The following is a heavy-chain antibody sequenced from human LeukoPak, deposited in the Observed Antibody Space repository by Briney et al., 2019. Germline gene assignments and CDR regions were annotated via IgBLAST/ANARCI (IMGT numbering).Heavy chain of an antibody. J-gene: IGHJ4*02. D-gene: IGHD3-16*01. Sequence: PSETLSLTCAVSGGSISSGGYSWSWIRQPPGKGLEWIGYIYYSGSTYYNPSLKSRVTISVDTSKNQFSLKLSSVTAADTAVYYCARLNMLTGYFDYWGQGTLVTVSS. CDR2: IYYSGST. V-gene: IGHV4-30-2*03. CDR1: GGSISSGGYS. CDR3: ARLNMLTGYFDY.